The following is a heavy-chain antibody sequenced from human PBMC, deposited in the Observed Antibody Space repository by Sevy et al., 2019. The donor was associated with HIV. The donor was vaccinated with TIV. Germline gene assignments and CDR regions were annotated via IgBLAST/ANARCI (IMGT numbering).Heavy chain of an antibody. J-gene: IGHJ6*02. Sequence: GSLRLSCTASGFTFSSAWMSWVRQAPGKGLEWVGRIKSEFDGGAIDYAAPVKGRFTISREDSKNSVYLQMNSLKTEDTAVYYCITDPAYRGYDEEVINYYFYGMDVWGQGTTVTVSS. D-gene: IGHD5-12*01. V-gene: IGHV3-15*01. CDR3: ITDPAYRGYDEEVINYYFYGMDV. CDR2: IKSEFDGGAI. CDR1: GFTFSSAW.